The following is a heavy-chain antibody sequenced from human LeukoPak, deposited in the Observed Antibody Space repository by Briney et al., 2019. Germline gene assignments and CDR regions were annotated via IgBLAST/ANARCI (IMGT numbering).Heavy chain of an antibody. CDR3: ARDRPYYYGSGSPDLDY. J-gene: IGHJ4*02. V-gene: IGHV3-21*01. Sequence: GGSLRLSCAASGFTFSSYSMNWVRQAPGKGLEWVSSISSSSSYIYYADSVKGRFTISRDNAKNSLYLQMNSLRAEDTAVYYCARDRPYYYGSGSPDLDYWGQGTLVTVSS. CDR2: ISSSSSYI. CDR1: GFTFSSYS. D-gene: IGHD3-10*01.